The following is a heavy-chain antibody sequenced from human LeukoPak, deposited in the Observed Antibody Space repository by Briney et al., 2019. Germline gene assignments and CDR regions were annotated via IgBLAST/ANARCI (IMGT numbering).Heavy chain of an antibody. V-gene: IGHV1-3*03. CDR2: INAGNGNT. Sequence: ASVKGSCKASGYTFTSYAMHWVRQAPGQRLEWMGWINAGNGNTKYSQEFQGRVTITRDTSASTAYMELSSLRSEDMAVYYCARDRWEGWFDPWGQGTLVTVSS. CDR3: ARDRWEGWFDP. CDR1: GYTFTSYA. D-gene: IGHD1-26*01. J-gene: IGHJ5*02.